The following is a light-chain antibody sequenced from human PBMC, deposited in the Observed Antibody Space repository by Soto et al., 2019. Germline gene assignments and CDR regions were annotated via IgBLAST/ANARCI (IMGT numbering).Light chain of an antibody. Sequence: DIQMTQSLSTLSSSVGDGVTITCRASQSISSWLAWYQQKPGKAPKLLIYKASTLESGVPSNFSGSGSGTEFSLTISSLQPEDFATYYCQQYNAYPWTFGQGTKVDIK. J-gene: IGKJ1*01. CDR2: KAS. CDR1: QSISSW. V-gene: IGKV1-5*03. CDR3: QQYNAYPWT.